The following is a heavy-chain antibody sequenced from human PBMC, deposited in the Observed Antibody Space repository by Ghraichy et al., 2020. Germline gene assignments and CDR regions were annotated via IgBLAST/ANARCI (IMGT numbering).Heavy chain of an antibody. CDR1: GGSINSGDSY. V-gene: IGHV4-31*03. J-gene: IGHJ5*02. Sequence: SETLSLTCTVSGGSINSGDSYWSWIRQHPEKGLEWIGYTYYSGGAYYNPSLKSRVTISVDTSKNQFSLKLTSVTAADTAVYYCAREIYYSGEGWFDPWGQGTLVTVSS. D-gene: IGHD2-15*01. CDR2: TYYSGGA. CDR3: AREIYYSGEGWFDP.